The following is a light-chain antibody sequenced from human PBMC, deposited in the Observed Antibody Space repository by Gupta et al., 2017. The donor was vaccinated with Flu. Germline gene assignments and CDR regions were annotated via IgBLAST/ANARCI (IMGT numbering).Light chain of an antibody. J-gene: IGLJ1*01. CDR2: YVT. CDR1: RNAVGGSNR. V-gene: IGLV2-11*01. CDR3: SSHAGRVTWV. Sequence: HSATTQPRSVSGSPGQSVTISCTGSRNAVGGSNRVSWYQQRPGKAPKLILYYVTGRPPGVPGRFSGSKAGNTASLTISVLRADDEADYYYSSHAGRVTWVFGTGTTVTVL.